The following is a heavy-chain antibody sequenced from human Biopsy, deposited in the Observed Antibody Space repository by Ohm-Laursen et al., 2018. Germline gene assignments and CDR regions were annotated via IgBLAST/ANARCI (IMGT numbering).Heavy chain of an antibody. V-gene: IGHV4-31*01. D-gene: IGHD3-22*01. CDR2: IFNSANT. J-gene: IGHJ5*02. CDR3: ARGDYFDSNGYFWFDP. Sequence: SQTLSLTCTVSGGSISSGGSYWSWIRPRPGKGLEWLGYIFNSANTYYNPSLKNLITISGDTSKNQFSLKLNPVTAADTAVYYCARGDYFDSNGYFWFDPWGQGTLVTVSS. CDR1: GGSISSGGSY.